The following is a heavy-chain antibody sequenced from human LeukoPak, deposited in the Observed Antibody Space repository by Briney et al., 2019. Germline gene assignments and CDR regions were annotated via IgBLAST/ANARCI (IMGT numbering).Heavy chain of an antibody. J-gene: IGHJ4*02. Sequence: SETLSLTCTVSGDSIDSYYWSWIRQPPGKGLEWIGYIYYRGTTSYNPFLKSRVTISVDTSKNQFSLKLNSVTAADTAVYYCAKLPRYGGYDHFDYWGQGILVIVSS. CDR1: GDSIDSYY. V-gene: IGHV4-59*12. CDR3: AKLPRYGGYDHFDY. D-gene: IGHD5-12*01. CDR2: IYYRGTT.